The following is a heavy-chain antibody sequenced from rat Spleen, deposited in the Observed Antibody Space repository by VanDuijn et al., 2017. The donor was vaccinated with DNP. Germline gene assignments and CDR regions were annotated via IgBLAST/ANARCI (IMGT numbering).Heavy chain of an antibody. V-gene: IGHV5-20*01. D-gene: IGHD1-1*01. J-gene: IGHJ3*01. CDR2: ITYDGGNT. CDR3: TRPMDYFSGGFAY. CDR1: GFTFSDFY. Sequence: EVQLVESGGDLVQPGRSLKLSCAASGFTFSDFYMGWVRQAPTRGLELVAYITYDGGNTYYRDSVKGRFTISRENAKSILYLQMNSLRSEDMATYYCTRPMDYFSGGFAYWGQGTLVTVSS.